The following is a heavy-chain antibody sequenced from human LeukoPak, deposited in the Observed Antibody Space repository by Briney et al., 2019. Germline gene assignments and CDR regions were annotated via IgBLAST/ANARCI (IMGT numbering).Heavy chain of an antibody. CDR2: ISGSGGST. D-gene: IGHD2-2*01. V-gene: IGHV3-23*01. J-gene: IGHJ4*02. Sequence: GGSLRLSCTVSGFTVSTNSMSWVRQAPGKGLEWVSAISGSGGSTYYADSVKGRFTISRDNSKNTLYLQMNSLRAEDTAVYYCAKATYCSSTSCYVGDYWGQGTLVTVSS. CDR1: GFTVSTNS. CDR3: AKATYCSSTSCYVGDY.